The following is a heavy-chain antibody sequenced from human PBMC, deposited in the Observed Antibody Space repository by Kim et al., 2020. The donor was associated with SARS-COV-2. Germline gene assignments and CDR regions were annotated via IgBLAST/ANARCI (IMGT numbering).Heavy chain of an antibody. D-gene: IGHD4-17*01. CDR1: GYTFTSYG. V-gene: IGHV1-18*01. CDR3: ARAANTVTTSWFDP. Sequence: ASVKVSCKASGYTFTSYGISWVRQAPGQGLEWMGWISAYNGNTNYAQKLQGRVTMTTDTSTSTAYMELRSLRSDDTAVYYCARAANTVTTSWFDPWGQGTLVTVSS. CDR2: ISAYNGNT. J-gene: IGHJ5*02.